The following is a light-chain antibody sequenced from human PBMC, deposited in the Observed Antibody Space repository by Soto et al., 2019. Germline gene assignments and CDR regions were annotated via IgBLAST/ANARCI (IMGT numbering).Light chain of an antibody. J-gene: IGKJ5*01. CDR2: DAS. CDR1: QSVRSK. CDR3: QQYNNWPPIT. Sequence: EIVMTQSPGTPSVSPGERATLSCRARQSVRSKLAWYQQKPGQAPRLLIYDASTRATGIPARFSGSGSGTEFTLTISSLQSEDFAVYYCQQYNNWPPITFGQGTRLEIK. V-gene: IGKV3-15*01.